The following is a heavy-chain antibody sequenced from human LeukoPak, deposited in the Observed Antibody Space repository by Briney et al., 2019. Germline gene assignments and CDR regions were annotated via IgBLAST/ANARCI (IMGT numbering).Heavy chain of an antibody. J-gene: IGHJ3*02. V-gene: IGHV4-4*07. CDR3: ARVGIVGPTIGVFDI. Sequence: SETLSLTCNVSGVSIRSYHWSWIRQPAGKGLEGIGRIHTSENTNYNPSLESRVAMSVDTSKNQFSLQLKSMTAADTAVYYCARVGIVGPTIGVFDIWGQGTMVTVSS. CDR1: GVSIRSYH. D-gene: IGHD1-26*01. CDR2: IHTSENT.